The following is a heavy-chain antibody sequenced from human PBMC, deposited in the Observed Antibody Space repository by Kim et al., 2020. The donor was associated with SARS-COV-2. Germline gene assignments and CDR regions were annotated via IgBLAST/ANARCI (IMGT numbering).Heavy chain of an antibody. J-gene: IGHJ4*02. CDR2: ISGSGGSR. D-gene: IGHD2-15*01. Sequence: GGSLRLSCAASGFTFTTYSMSWVRQAPGKGLEWVSSISGSGGSRYYADSVKGRFSISRDNSKATLYLQMNSLRVEDMAVYYCAKHCSATSCPEYWGQGTLVTVSS. CDR3: AKHCSATSCPEY. V-gene: IGHV3-23*01. CDR1: GFTFTTYS.